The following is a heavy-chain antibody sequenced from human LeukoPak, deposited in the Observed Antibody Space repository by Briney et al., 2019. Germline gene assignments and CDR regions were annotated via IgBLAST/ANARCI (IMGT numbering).Heavy chain of an antibody. J-gene: IGHJ4*02. V-gene: IGHV3-21*01. CDR1: GFTFSSYS. D-gene: IGHD3-22*01. Sequence: GGSLRLSCAASGFTFSSYSMNWVRQAPGKGLEWVSSISSSSSYIYYADSVRGRFTISRDNAKNSLYLQMNSLRAEDTAVYYCARAGGYYDSSGYYTPYYFDYWGQGTLVTVSS. CDR2: ISSSSSYI. CDR3: ARAGGYYDSSGYYTPYYFDY.